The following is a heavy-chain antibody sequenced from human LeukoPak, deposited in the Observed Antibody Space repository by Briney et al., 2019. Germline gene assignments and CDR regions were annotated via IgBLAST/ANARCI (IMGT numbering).Heavy chain of an antibody. CDR1: GGTFSSYA. J-gene: IGHJ6*02. CDR2: IIPIFGIA. Sequence: ASVKVSCKASGGTFSSYAISWVRQAPGQGLEWMGRIIPIFGIANYAQKFQGRVTITADKSTSTAYMELRSLRSEDTAVYYCARARAAPPSYYGMDVWGQGTTVTVSS. CDR3: ARARAAPPSYYGMDV. V-gene: IGHV1-69*04. D-gene: IGHD6-25*01.